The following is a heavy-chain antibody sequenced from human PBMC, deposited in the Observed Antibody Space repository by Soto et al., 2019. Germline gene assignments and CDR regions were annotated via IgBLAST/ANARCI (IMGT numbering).Heavy chain of an antibody. CDR1: GFTFSSYG. CDR3: AKDGDTIFGVVIPTVYYGMDV. J-gene: IGHJ6*02. V-gene: IGHV3-30*18. Sequence: GGSLRLSCAASGFTFSSYGMHWVRQAPGKGLEWVAVISYDGSNKYYADSVKGRFTISRDNSKNTLYLQMNSLRAEDTAVYYCAKDGDTIFGVVIPTVYYGMDVWGQGTTVTSP. D-gene: IGHD3-3*01. CDR2: ISYDGSNK.